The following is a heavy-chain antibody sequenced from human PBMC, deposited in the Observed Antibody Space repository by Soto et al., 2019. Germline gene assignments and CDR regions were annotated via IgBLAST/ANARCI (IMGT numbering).Heavy chain of an antibody. CDR2: IYYSGST. D-gene: IGHD1-26*01. J-gene: IGHJ3*01. Sequence: QVQLQESGPGLVKPSETLSLTCTVSDDSISPYSWSWIRQPPGKGLEWVGYIYYSGSTNYNPSLKSRVSISVDTSKNQCSLKLSSVTAADTAVYYCARRSYCAFDFWGQGPIVNVSS. CDR3: ARRSYCAFDF. V-gene: IGHV4-59*08. CDR1: DDSISPYS.